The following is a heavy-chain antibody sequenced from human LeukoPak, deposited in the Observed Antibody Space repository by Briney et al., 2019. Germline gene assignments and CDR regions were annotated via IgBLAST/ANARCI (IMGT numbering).Heavy chain of an antibody. CDR2: ISYDGSNK. CDR1: GFTFSSYA. V-gene: IGHV3-30-3*01. Sequence: QPGRSLRLSCAASGFTFSSYAMHWVRQAPGKGLEWVAVISYDGSNKYYADSVKGRFTISRDNSKNTLYLQMNSLRAEDTAVYYCARGYCSGGSCYSWSFDYWGQGTLVTVSS. J-gene: IGHJ4*02. D-gene: IGHD2-15*01. CDR3: ARGYCSGGSCYSWSFDY.